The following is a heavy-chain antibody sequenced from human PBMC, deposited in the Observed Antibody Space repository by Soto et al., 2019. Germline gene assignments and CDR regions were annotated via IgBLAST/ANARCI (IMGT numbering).Heavy chain of an antibody. Sequence: EVQLVESGGGLVEPGGSIRLSCVASGFTFTKAYMTWVRQAPGKGLEWVGRIKGSHAGGTTDYATSVKGRFTISRDDSKNTLCLQMNSLKTEDISVYYCATEGGYPGSNFYGAYWGQGTLVTVSS. V-gene: IGHV3-15*01. J-gene: IGHJ4*02. D-gene: IGHD1-26*01. CDR2: IKGSHAGGTT. CDR3: ATEGGYPGSNFYGAY. CDR1: GFTFTKAY.